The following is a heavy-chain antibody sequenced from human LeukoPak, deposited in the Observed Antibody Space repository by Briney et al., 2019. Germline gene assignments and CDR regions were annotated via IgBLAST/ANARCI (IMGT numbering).Heavy chain of an antibody. D-gene: IGHD1-1*01. CDR2: ISSSSSYI. CDR1: GFTFSSYS. V-gene: IGHV3-21*01. J-gene: IGHJ4*02. Sequence: GGSLRLSCAASGFTFSSYSMNWVRQAPGKGLEWVSSISSSSSYIYYADSVKGRFTISRDNSKNTLYLQMNSLRAEDTAVYYCARGRSVQLERQYFDYWGQGTLVTVSS. CDR3: ARGRSVQLERQYFDY.